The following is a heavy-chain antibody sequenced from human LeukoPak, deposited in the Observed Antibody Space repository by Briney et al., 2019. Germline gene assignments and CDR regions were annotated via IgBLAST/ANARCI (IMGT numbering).Heavy chain of an antibody. D-gene: IGHD2-15*01. V-gene: IGHV1-46*01. Sequence: SVQVSCQACRYIFLQYFMHELRQAAGRERAGMGIINHSDGDTSYARKFQGRVTKTRDTHTSTVYMDLNTQKSEDKAGYFFAREVVEGFCSGGNCYDDYWGQGTLVTVS. J-gene: IGHJ4*02. CDR1: RYIFLQYF. CDR2: INHSDGDT. CDR3: AREVVEGFCSGGNCYDDY.